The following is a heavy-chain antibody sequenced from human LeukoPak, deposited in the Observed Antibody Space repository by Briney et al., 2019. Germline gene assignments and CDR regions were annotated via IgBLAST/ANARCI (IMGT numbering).Heavy chain of an antibody. V-gene: IGHV3-30*09. D-gene: IGHD3-10*01. Sequence: GGSLRLSCAASGFTFSSYAMHWVRQAPGKGLEWVAVISYDGRQKYYTDSVKGRFATSRDDSKNTLYLLMNSLRAEDTAMYFCATSYGSGSYGAFDIWGQGTMVTVSS. J-gene: IGHJ3*02. CDR1: GFTFSSYA. CDR2: ISYDGRQK. CDR3: ATSYGSGSYGAFDI.